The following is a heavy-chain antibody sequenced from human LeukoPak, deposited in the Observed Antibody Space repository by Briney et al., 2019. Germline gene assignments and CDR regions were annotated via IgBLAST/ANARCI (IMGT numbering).Heavy chain of an antibody. V-gene: IGHV4-30-4*01. D-gene: IGHD3-10*01. CDR1: GGSISSADYY. Sequence: SSQTLSLTCTVSGGSISSADYYWSWIRQPPGKGLEWIGYIYYSGSIYYNPSLKSRVTISVDTSKNQFSLKLSSVTAADTAVYYCVRTTYYYLSGSFFPSNWFDPWGQGTLVTVSS. J-gene: IGHJ5*02. CDR3: VRTTYYYLSGSFFPSNWFDP. CDR2: IYYSGSI.